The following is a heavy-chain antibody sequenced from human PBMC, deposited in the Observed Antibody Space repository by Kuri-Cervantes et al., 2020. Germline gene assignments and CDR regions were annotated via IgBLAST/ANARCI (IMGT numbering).Heavy chain of an antibody. D-gene: IGHD6-19*01. CDR1: GGSISSYY. J-gene: IGHJ5*02. CDR3: AREVDSSGWQIGGYNWFDP. CDR2: IYYSGST. V-gene: IGHV4-59*01. Sequence: SETLSLTCTVSGGSISSYYWSWIRQPPGKGLEWIGYIYYSGSTNYNPSLKSRVTISVDTSKNQFSLKLSSVTAVDTAVYYCAREVDSSGWQIGGYNWFDPWGQGTLVTVSS.